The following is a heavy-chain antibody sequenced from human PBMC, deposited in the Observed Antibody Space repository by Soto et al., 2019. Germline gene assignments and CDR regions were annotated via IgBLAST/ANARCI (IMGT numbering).Heavy chain of an antibody. V-gene: IGHV5-51*01. D-gene: IGHD5-18*01. CDR1: GYSFTSYW. CDR3: ARLVEYSYGFSYYFDY. CDR2: IYPGDSDT. J-gene: IGHJ4*02. Sequence: PLESLKISWKGSGYSFTSYWIGWVRQMPGKGLERMGIIYPGDSDTRYSPSFQGQVTISADKSISTAYLQWSSLKASDTAMYYCARLVEYSYGFSYYFDYWGQGTLVTVSS.